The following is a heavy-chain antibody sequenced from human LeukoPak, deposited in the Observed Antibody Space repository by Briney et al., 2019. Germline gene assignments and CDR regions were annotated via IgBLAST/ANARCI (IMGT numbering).Heavy chain of an antibody. J-gene: IGHJ4*02. D-gene: IGHD3-22*01. CDR1: GYTFTSYD. V-gene: IGHV1-8*01. CDR3: ARGLFGGTMIVEDY. CDR2: MNPNSGNT. Sequence: RASVKVSCKASGYTFTSYDINWVRQATGQGLEWMGWMNPNSGNTGYAQKFQGRVTLTRNTSISTAYMELSSLRSEDTAVYYCARGLFGGTMIVEDYWGQGTLVTVSS.